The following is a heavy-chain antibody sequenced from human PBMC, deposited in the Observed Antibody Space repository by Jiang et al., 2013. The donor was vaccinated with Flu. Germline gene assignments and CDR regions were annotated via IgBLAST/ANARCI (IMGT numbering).Heavy chain of an antibody. V-gene: IGHV1-24*01. CDR1: GYTLTELS. Sequence: PGASVKVSCKVSGYTLTELSMHWVRQAPGKGLEWMGGFDPEDGETIYAQKFQGRVTMTEDTSTDTAYMELSSLRSEDTAVYYCATAPSGTYYYDSSGYKHDAFDIWGQGTMVTVSS. CDR2: FDPEDGET. J-gene: IGHJ3*02. D-gene: IGHD3-22*01. CDR3: ATAPSGTYYYDSSGYKHDAFDI.